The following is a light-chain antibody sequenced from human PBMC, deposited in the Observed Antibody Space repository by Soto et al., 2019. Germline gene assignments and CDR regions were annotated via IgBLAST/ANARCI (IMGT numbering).Light chain of an antibody. CDR2: SAS. J-gene: IGKJ4*01. CDR1: HRINDW. V-gene: IGKV1-12*02. CDR3: QQANSFPFT. Sequence: DIQLTQSPSSLSASVGDTVIITCRASHRINDWLAWYQQKRGTAPKLLIYSASSMQAGVPSRFSGSGSGTEFTLTITSVQPEDFATYYCQQANSFPFTFGGGTNVQI.